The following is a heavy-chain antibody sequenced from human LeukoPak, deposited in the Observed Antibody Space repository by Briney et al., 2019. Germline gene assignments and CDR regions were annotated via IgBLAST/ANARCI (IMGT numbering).Heavy chain of an antibody. J-gene: IGHJ5*02. CDR2: INPNSGDT. Sequence: ASVKVSCKTSGYTFTGYYIHWVRQAPGQGLEWMGWINPNSGDTRYAQKFQGRVTMTRDTSISTAYMELNSLRSDDRAVYYCARRYYDISRFDPWGQGTLVTVSS. D-gene: IGHD3-9*01. CDR3: ARRYYDISRFDP. CDR1: GYTFTGYY. V-gene: IGHV1-2*02.